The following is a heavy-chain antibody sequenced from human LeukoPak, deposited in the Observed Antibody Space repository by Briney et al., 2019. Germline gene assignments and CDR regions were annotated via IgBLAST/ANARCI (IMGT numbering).Heavy chain of an antibody. V-gene: IGHV3-48*01. D-gene: IGHD2-2*01. CDR3: ARGYYAFDY. CDR1: GFTFSTDA. CDR2: ISNSGGTI. Sequence: GGSLRLSCAASGFTFSTDAMNWVRQAPGEGLEWVSYISNSGGTIYYGDSVEGRFTISRDNAKNSLYLQMNSLRAEDTAVYYCARGYYAFDYWGQGTLVTVSS. J-gene: IGHJ4*02.